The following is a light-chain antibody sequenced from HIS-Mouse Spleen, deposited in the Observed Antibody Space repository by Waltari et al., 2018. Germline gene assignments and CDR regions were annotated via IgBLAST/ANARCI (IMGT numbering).Light chain of an antibody. CDR2: DDS. CDR1: NIGSKS. CDR3: QVWDSSSDHPV. J-gene: IGLJ2*01. Sequence: SYVLTQPPSVSVAPGQTARITCGGNNIGSKSVHWYPQKPGQAPVLVVYDDSDRPSGIPARFSGSNSGNTATLTISRVEAGDEADYYCQVWDSSSDHPVFGGGTKLTVL. V-gene: IGLV3-21*02.